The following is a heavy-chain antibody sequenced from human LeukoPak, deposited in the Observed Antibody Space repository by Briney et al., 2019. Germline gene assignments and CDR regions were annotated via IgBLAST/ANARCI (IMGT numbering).Heavy chain of an antibody. D-gene: IGHD3-3*01. CDR3: ARGYYDFWSGYSYYFDY. V-gene: IGHV3-30-3*01. CDR1: GFTFSSYA. Sequence: GGSLRLSCAASGFTFSSYAMRWVRQAPGKGLEWVAVISYDGSNKYYADSVKGRFTISRDNSKNTLYLQMNSLRAEDTAVYYCARGYYDFWSGYSYYFDYWGQGTLVTVSS. CDR2: ISYDGSNK. J-gene: IGHJ4*02.